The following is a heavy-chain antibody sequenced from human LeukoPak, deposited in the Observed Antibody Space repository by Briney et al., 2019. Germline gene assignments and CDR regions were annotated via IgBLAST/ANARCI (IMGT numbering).Heavy chain of an antibody. CDR2: INAGNGNT. CDR1: GYTFTNYA. V-gene: IGHV1-3*01. CDR3: AREKRLGGDAFDI. D-gene: IGHD3-16*01. Sequence: ASVKVSCKASGYTFTNYAMQWVRQAPGRRLEWMGWINAGNGNTKYLEKFQGRVTITRDTSANTAYMELSSLRSEDTAVYYCAREKRLGGDAFDIWGQGTMVTVSS. J-gene: IGHJ3*02.